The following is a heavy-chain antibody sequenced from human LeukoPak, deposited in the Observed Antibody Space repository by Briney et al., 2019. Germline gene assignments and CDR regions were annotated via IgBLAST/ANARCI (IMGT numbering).Heavy chain of an antibody. CDR3: ARHGEPYSSSWLN. CDR1: GGSISSHY. J-gene: IGHJ4*02. CDR2: IYYSGST. D-gene: IGHD6-13*01. Sequence: SETLSLTCTCSGGSISSHYWSWIRQPPGKGLEWIGYIYYSGSTNYNPSLKSRVTISVDTSKNRFSLKLRSVTAADTAVYYCARHGEPYSSSWLNWGQGTLVTVSS. V-gene: IGHV4-59*08.